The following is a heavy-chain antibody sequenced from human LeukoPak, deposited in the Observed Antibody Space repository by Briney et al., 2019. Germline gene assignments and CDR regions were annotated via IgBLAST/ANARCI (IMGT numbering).Heavy chain of an antibody. V-gene: IGHV3-21*01. CDR2: ISSSSSYI. Sequence: PGGSLRLSCAASGFTFSSYSMNWVRQAPGKGLEWVSSISSSSSYIYYADPVKGRFTISRDNAKNSLYLQMNSLRAEDTAVYYCARDSGSYYEDAFDIWGQGTMVTVSS. D-gene: IGHD1-26*01. J-gene: IGHJ3*02. CDR1: GFTFSSYS. CDR3: ARDSGSYYEDAFDI.